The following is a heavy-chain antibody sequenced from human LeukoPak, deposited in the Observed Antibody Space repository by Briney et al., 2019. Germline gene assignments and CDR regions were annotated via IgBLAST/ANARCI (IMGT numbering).Heavy chain of an antibody. CDR1: GGTFSSYA. D-gene: IGHD1-1*01. J-gene: IGHJ5*02. V-gene: IGHV1-69*01. CDR2: IIPIFGSA. CDR3: ARSVYWNDGFWFDP. Sequence: SVKVSCKASGGTFSSYAISWVRQAPRQGLEWMGGIIPIFGSANSAQKFQGRVTITADESTSTAYMELTSLRSEDTAVYYCARSVYWNDGFWFDPWGQGTQVTVSS.